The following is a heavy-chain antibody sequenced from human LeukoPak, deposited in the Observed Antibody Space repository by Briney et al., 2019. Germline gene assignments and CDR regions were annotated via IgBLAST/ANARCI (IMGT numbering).Heavy chain of an antibody. CDR2: IWYDGSNK. CDR1: GFTFSSYG. V-gene: IGHV3-33*01. Sequence: GGSLRLSCAAPGFTFSSYGMHWVRQAPGKGLEWVAVIWYDGSNKYYADSVKGRFTISRDNSKNTLYLQMNSLRAEDTAVYYCARSIWFGESLPYNWFDPWGQGTLVTVSS. CDR3: ARSIWFGESLPYNWFDP. J-gene: IGHJ5*02. D-gene: IGHD3-10*01.